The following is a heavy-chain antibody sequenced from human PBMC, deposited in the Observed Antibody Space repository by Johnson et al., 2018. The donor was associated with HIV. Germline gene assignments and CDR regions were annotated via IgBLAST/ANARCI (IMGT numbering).Heavy chain of an antibody. CDR2: ISWNSGSI. D-gene: IGHD7-27*01. Sequence: QLVESGGGLVQPGRSLRLSCAASGFTFDDYAMHWVRQAPGKGLEWVSGISWNSGSIAYADPVKGRFTISRDNAKNSLYLQMNSLRAEDTAVYYCASRTGWDAFDIWGQGTMVTVSS. CDR1: GFTFDDYA. J-gene: IGHJ3*02. CDR3: ASRTGWDAFDI. V-gene: IGHV3-9*01.